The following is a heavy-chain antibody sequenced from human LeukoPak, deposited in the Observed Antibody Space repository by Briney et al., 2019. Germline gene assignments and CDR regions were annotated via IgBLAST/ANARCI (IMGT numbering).Heavy chain of an antibody. V-gene: IGHV3-23*03. Sequence: PGGSLRLSCAASGFSFSSYAMNWVRQAPGKGLEWVSIIFGAGKNTTYYADSVKGRFTVSRDNSKNTLYLQMTNLRPEDTAKYYCARDRMGAIPYFDSWGQGTLVTVSS. CDR2: IFGAGKNTT. D-gene: IGHD1-26*01. CDR3: ARDRMGAIPYFDS. CDR1: GFSFSSYA. J-gene: IGHJ4*02.